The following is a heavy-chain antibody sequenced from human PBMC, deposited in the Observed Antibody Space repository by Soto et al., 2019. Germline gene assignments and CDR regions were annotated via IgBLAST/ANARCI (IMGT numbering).Heavy chain of an antibody. D-gene: IGHD3-10*01. CDR1: GGTFSSYA. CDR2: ISAYNGNT. Sequence: VASVKVSCKASGGTFSSYAISWVRQAPGQGLEWLGWISAYNGNTHYAQKVRDRVTLTTDTSTNTAYMELRSLTSDDTAVYYCARDQESITDRILQYWGQGTRVTVSS. J-gene: IGHJ4*02. V-gene: IGHV1-18*01. CDR3: ARDQESITDRILQY.